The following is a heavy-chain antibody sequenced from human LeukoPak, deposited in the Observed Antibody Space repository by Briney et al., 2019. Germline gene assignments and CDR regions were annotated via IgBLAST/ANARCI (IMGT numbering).Heavy chain of an antibody. J-gene: IGHJ4*02. CDR3: VSIVVVAATQDAFDY. Sequence: GASVKVSCKASGYTFTSYYMHWVRQAPGQGLEWMGIINPSGGSTSYAQKFQGRVTMTRDTSTSTVYMELSSLRSEDTAVYYCVSIVVVAATQDAFDYWGQGTLVTVSS. CDR1: GYTFTSYY. D-gene: IGHD2-15*01. V-gene: IGHV1-46*01. CDR2: INPSGGST.